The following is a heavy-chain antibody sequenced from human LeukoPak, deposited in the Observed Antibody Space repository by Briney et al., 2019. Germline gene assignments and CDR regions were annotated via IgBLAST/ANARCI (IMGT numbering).Heavy chain of an antibody. Sequence: PSEPLSLTCSGSTYSISNSLYWGWLRPPPGKGLEWIGSIYRSGSTFYNPSLKSRVTISLDTSKNQFSLKLSSVTAADTAVYFCARGTYGYYMDVWGKGTTVTVSS. J-gene: IGHJ6*03. D-gene: IGHD4-17*01. V-gene: IGHV4-38-2*02. CDR3: ARGTYGYYMDV. CDR2: IYRSGST. CDR1: TYSISNSLY.